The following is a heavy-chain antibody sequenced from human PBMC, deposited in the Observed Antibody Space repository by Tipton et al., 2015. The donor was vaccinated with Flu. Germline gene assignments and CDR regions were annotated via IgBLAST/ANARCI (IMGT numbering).Heavy chain of an antibody. V-gene: IGHV4-34*01. Sequence: LSLTCSVYGGSFSGHYWSWIRRPPGKGLEWIGEINQSGSTNSNPSLKSRAAISVDTSKNQFSLKLSSLTAADTAVYYCARGSGEINIYLDSWGQGTVVTVSS. CDR1: GGSFSGHY. D-gene: IGHD6-19*01. J-gene: IGHJ4*02. CDR2: INQSGST. CDR3: ARGSGEINIYLDS.